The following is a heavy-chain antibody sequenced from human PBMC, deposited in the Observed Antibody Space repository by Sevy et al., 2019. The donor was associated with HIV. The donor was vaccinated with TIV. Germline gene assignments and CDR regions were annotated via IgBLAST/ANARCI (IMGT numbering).Heavy chain of an antibody. CDR3: ARDLYYDSSAYSDY. D-gene: IGHD3-22*01. CDR1: GYTFSSYA. Sequence: ASVKVSCKASGYTFSSYAMNWVRQAPGQGLEWMGWINTNTGNPTYALGFTGRFVFSLDTSVSTAYLQISSLKAEDTAVYYCARDLYYDSSAYSDYWGQGTLVTVSS. V-gene: IGHV7-4-1*02. CDR2: INTNTGNP. J-gene: IGHJ4*02.